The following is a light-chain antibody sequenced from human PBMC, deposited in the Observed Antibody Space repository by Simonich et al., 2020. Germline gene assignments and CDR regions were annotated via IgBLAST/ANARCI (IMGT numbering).Light chain of an antibody. V-gene: IGKV2D-29*02. CDR1: QSLLHSDGKTY. CDR3: MQSIQLPMYT. J-gene: IGKJ2*01. CDR2: EGS. Sequence: DIVMTQTPLSLSVTPGQPASISCKSSQSLLHSDGKTYLYWYLHKPGQSPQLLIYEGSNRFSGVPDRFSGSGSGTDFTLKISRVEAEDVGVYYCMQSIQLPMYTFGQGTKLEIK.